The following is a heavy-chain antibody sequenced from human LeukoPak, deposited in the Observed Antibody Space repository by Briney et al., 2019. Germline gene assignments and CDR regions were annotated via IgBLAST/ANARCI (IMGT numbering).Heavy chain of an antibody. CDR2: IYYSGST. CDR3: ARDQFSLDYRYYCYYGMDV. Sequence: SETLSLTCTVSGGSVSSGSYYWSWIRQPPGKGLEWIGYIYYSGSTNYNPSLKSRVTISVDTSKNQFSLKLSSVTAADTAVYYCARDQFSLDYRYYCYYGMDVWGQGTTVTVSS. D-gene: IGHD3/OR15-3a*01. V-gene: IGHV4-61*01. J-gene: IGHJ6*02. CDR1: GGSVSSGSYY.